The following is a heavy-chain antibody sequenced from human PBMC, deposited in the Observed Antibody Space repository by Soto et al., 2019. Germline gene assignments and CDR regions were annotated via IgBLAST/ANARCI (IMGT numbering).Heavy chain of an antibody. D-gene: IGHD1-26*01. V-gene: IGHV5-51*01. CDR2: VYPEDSDV. J-gene: IGHJ3*01. CDR3: ARTYTGSRHLDVFDL. Sequence: GESLKISCQGSGFRFKNYWIAWVRHMPGKALEWMGVVYPEDSDVRYISSFQSQFTISVDKSINTAYLHWASLKASVTGIYYCARTYTGSRHLDVFDLWGQGTVVTVSS. CDR1: GFRFKNYW.